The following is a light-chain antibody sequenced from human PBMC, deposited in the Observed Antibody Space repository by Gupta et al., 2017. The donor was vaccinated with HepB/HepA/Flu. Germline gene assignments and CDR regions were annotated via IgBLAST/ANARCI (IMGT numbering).Light chain of an antibody. CDR1: SSNIVAHYD. CDR3: QYSDDRMSALV. J-gene: IGLJ3*02. V-gene: IGLV1-40*01. Sequence: QSVLTQPPSVSGAPGQPVTITCFGNSSNIVAHYDVHWYHQSPGATPKLLIYEKTHRPSGVLDRFSCYKSGAYASPPIIGLQGDDEADDYCQYSDDRMSALVFGGGTKLTVL. CDR2: EKT.